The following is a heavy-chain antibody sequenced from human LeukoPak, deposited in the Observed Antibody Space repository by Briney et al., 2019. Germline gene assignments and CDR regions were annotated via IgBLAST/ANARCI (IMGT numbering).Heavy chain of an antibody. CDR2: INPNSGNT. CDR3: AREDRGVLIVDY. J-gene: IGHJ4*02. D-gene: IGHD3-10*01. CDR1: GYTFTGYY. V-gene: IGHV1-8*02. Sequence: ASVKVSCKASGYTFTGYYMHWVRQAPGQGLEWMGWINPNSGNTGYAQKFQGRVTMTRNTSISTAYMELSSLRSEDTAVYYCAREDRGVLIVDYWGQGTLVTVSS.